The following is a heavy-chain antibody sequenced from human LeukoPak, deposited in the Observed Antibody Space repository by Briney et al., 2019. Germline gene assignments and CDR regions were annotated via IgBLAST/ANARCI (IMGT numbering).Heavy chain of an antibody. CDR1: GGSISSYY. CDR3: ARGRGGYSGYDV. D-gene: IGHD5-12*01. J-gene: IGHJ6*02. Sequence: SETLSLTCTVSGGSISSYYWSWIRQPPGKGLEWIGYIYYSGSTNYSPSLKSRVTISVDTSKNQFSLKLSSVTAADTAVYYCARGRGGYSGYDVWGQGTTVTVSS. CDR2: IYYSGST. V-gene: IGHV4-59*01.